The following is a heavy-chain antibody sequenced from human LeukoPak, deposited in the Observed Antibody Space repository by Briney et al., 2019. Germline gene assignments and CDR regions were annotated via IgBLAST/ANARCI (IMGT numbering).Heavy chain of an antibody. V-gene: IGHV3-21*01. D-gene: IGHD2-15*01. Sequence: GGSLRLSFAASGFPFSSYSMNWVRQAPGKGLEWVSSIISSSSYIYYADSVKGRFTISRDNAKNSLYLQMNSLRAEDTAVYYCARMDDIVVVVAATQYNWFDPWGQGTLVTVSS. CDR1: GFPFSSYS. J-gene: IGHJ5*02. CDR2: IISSSSYI. CDR3: ARMDDIVVVVAATQYNWFDP.